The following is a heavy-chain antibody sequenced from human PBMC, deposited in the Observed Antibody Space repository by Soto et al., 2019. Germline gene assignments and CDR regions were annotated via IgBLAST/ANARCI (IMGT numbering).Heavy chain of an antibody. V-gene: IGHV4-31*03. D-gene: IGHD3-9*01. CDR3: ARSSPFKDLRYFDRTRGPFDY. CDR1: GGSISSGGYY. CDR2: IYYSGST. Sequence: SETLSLTCTVSGGSISSGGYYWSWIRQHPGKGLEWIGYIYYSGSTYYNPSLKSRVTISVDTSKNQFSLKLSSVTAADTAVYYCARSSPFKDLRYFDRTRGPFDYWGQGTLVTVSS. J-gene: IGHJ4*02.